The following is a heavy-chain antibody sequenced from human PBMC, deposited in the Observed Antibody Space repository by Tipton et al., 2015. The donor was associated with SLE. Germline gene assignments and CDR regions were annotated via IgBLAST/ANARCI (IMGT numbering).Heavy chain of an antibody. J-gene: IGHJ4*02. D-gene: IGHD3-10*01. CDR2: MYNNERT. Sequence: GLVKPSETLSLSCTVYGGSFSGYWWSWSRQPPGKGLEWIGYMYNNERTKYNLSLESRVTMSVETSKNQFTLRLTSVTAADTAVYYRARFHDKSYYEFDCWGQGTLVTVSS. CDR3: ARFHDKSYYEFDC. CDR1: GGSFSGYW. V-gene: IGHV4-59*01.